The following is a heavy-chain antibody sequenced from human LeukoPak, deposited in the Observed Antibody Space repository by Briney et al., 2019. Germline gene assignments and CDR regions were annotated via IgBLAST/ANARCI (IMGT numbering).Heavy chain of an antibody. D-gene: IGHD3-22*01. J-gene: IGHJ4*02. CDR2: INPNSGGT. CDR1: GGTFSSYA. Sequence: ASVKVSCKASGGTFSSYAISWVRQAPGQGLEWMGRINPNSGGTNYAQKFQGRVTMTRDTSISTAYMELSRLRSDDTAVYYCARYNYYDSSGLDYWGQGTLVTVSS. CDR3: ARYNYYDSSGLDY. V-gene: IGHV1-2*06.